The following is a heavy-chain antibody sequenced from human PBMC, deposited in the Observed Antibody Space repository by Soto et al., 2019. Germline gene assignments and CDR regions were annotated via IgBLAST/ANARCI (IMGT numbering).Heavy chain of an antibody. V-gene: IGHV1-69*01. CDR2: IIPIFGTA. Sequence: QVQLVQSRAEVKKPGSSVKVSCKASGGTFSSYAISWVRQAPGQGLEWMGGIIPIFGTANYAQKFQGRVTITADESTSTAYMELSSLRSEDTAVYYCAGQGYCSSTSCYPNYFDYWGQGTLVTVSS. D-gene: IGHD2-2*01. J-gene: IGHJ4*02. CDR1: GGTFSSYA. CDR3: AGQGYCSSTSCYPNYFDY.